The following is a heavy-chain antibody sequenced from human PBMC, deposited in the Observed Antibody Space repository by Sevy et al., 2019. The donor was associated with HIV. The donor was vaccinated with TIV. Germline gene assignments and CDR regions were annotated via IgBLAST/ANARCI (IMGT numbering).Heavy chain of an antibody. Sequence: GGSLRLSCAASGFTFSRSGMHWVRQAPVKGLEWLTFIRFDGSAKYYADSVKGRFTISRDNSKNTLYFQMNSLRPEDTAVYYCMKTPLGRVSGTGYWGQGTLVTVSS. CDR2: IRFDGSAK. D-gene: IGHD3-9*01. V-gene: IGHV3-30*02. J-gene: IGHJ4*02. CDR1: GFTFSRSG. CDR3: MKTPLGRVSGTGY.